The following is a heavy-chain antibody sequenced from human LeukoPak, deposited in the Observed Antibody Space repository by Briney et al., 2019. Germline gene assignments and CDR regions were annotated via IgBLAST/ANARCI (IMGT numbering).Heavy chain of an antibody. Sequence: GGSLRLSCAASGFTFSNYSMNWVRQAPGKGLEWVSSISSGGSSIYNADSVKGRFTISRDNTKNSLYPQMNSLRAEDTAVYYCAMPYCSTTSCFGEYFYYYAMDVWGQGTTVTVSS. CDR3: AMPYCSTTSCFGEYFYYYAMDV. CDR2: ISSGGSSI. J-gene: IGHJ6*02. CDR1: GFTFSNYS. D-gene: IGHD2-2*01. V-gene: IGHV3-21*01.